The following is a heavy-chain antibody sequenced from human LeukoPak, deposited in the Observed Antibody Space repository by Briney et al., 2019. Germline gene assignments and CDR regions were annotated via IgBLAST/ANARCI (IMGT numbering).Heavy chain of an antibody. CDR1: GGSISSYY. V-gene: IGHV4-59*01. CDR3: AGDGGIPAAYNWFDP. D-gene: IGHD2-2*01. Sequence: MASETLSLTCTVSGGSISSYYWSWIRQPPGKGLEWIGYIYYSGSTNYNPSLKSRVTISVNTSKNQFSLKLSSVTAADTAVYYCAGDGGIPAAYNWFDPWGQGTLVTVSS. CDR2: IYYSGST. J-gene: IGHJ5*02.